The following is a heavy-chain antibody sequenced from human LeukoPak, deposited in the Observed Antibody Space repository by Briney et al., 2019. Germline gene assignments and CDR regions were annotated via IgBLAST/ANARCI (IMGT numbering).Heavy chain of an antibody. Sequence: SVKVSCTASGGTFSSYAITWVRQAPGQGLEWMGGIIPIFGTRNYAQKFQGRVTITADESTSTAYMELSSLRYEDTAVYYCARGNEVVVTANYYYYGMDVWGQGTTVTVSS. D-gene: IGHD2-21*02. CDR1: GGTFSSYA. J-gene: IGHJ6*02. V-gene: IGHV1-69*13. CDR2: IIPIFGTR. CDR3: ARGNEVVVTANYYYYGMDV.